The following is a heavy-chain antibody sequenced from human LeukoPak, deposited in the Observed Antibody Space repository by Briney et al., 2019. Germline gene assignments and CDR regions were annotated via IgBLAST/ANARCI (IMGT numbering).Heavy chain of an antibody. D-gene: IGHD3-22*01. CDR3: ARVYDSSGYAGDY. Sequence: RASVTVSCKASGYTFTSYDINWVRQAPGQGLEWMGRIIPILGIANYAQKFQGRVTITADKSTSTAYMELSSLRSEDTAVYYCARVYDSSGYAGDYWGQGTLVTVSS. J-gene: IGHJ4*02. CDR1: GYTFTSYD. V-gene: IGHV1-69*04. CDR2: IIPILGIA.